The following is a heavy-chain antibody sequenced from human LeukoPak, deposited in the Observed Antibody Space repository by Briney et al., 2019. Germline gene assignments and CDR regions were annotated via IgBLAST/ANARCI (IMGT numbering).Heavy chain of an antibody. CDR2: IWYDGSNK. V-gene: IGHV3-33*08. J-gene: IGHJ4*02. CDR3: ARDPQKKHIVATVEGLDY. D-gene: IGHD5-12*01. Sequence: PGGSLRLSCAASGFTFSSYAMSWIRQAPGKGLEWVAVIWYDGSNKYYADSVKGRFTISRDNSKNTLYLQMNSLRAEDTAVYYCARDPQKKHIVATVEGLDYWGQGTLVTVSS. CDR1: GFTFSSYA.